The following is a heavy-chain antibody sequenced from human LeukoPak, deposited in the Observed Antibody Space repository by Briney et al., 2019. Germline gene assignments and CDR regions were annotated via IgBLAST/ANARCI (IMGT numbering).Heavy chain of an antibody. V-gene: IGHV3-30*04. D-gene: IGHD3-22*01. Sequence: GGSLRLSCAASGFTFSSYAMHWVRQAPGKALEWVAVISYDGSNKYYADSVKGRFTISRDNSKNTLYLQMNSLRAEDTAVYYCAGPRDYYDSSGCPDYWGQGTLVTVSS. CDR3: AGPRDYYDSSGCPDY. CDR2: ISYDGSNK. CDR1: GFTFSSYA. J-gene: IGHJ4*02.